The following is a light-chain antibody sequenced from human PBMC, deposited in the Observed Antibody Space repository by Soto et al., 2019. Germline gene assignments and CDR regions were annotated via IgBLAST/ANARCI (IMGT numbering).Light chain of an antibody. CDR2: AAS. V-gene: IGKV1-12*01. CDR1: HVISSW. Sequence: DIQMTQSPSSVSASVGDRVTITCRARHVISSWLAWYQQKPGKAPKLLIYAASRLQSGVPSRFSDSESGADFSLTISSLQPEDVATYYCQQTNDFPYTFGQGTKLEIK. CDR3: QQTNDFPYT. J-gene: IGKJ2*01.